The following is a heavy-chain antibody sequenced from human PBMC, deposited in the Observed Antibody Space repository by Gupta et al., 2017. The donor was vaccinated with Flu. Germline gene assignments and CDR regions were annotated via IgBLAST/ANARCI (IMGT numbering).Heavy chain of an antibody. CDR1: GFTFMSYT. Sequence: EVQLVESGGGLVKPGGSLRLSWAASGFTFMSYTMNWVRQAPGKGLEWGSSVSSISNYIYYADSVKGRFIISRDNAKNSLYLQMNSLRAEDTAVYYCARVVGATLSGGLDVWGQGTTVTVSS. CDR3: ARVVGATLSGGLDV. J-gene: IGHJ6*02. D-gene: IGHD1-26*01. CDR2: VSSISNYI. V-gene: IGHV3-21*02.